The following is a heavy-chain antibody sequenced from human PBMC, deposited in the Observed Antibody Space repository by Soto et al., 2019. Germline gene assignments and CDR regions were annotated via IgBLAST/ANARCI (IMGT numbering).Heavy chain of an antibody. V-gene: IGHV3-30-3*01. CDR1: GFTFSSYA. CDR3: ARGGSFGWWYDY. D-gene: IGHD2-15*01. CDR2: ISYDGSNK. Sequence: QVQLVESGGGVVQPGRSLRLSCAASGFTFSSYAMHWVRQAPGKGLEWVAVISYDGSNKYYADSVKGRFTISRDNSKNTLYLQMNSLRAEDTAVYYWARGGSFGWWYDYWGQGTLVTVSS. J-gene: IGHJ4*02.